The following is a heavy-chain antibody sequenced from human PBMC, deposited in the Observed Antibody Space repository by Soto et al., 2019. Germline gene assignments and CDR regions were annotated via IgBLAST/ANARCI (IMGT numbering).Heavy chain of an antibody. Sequence: SETLYLTCTVSGGSISSYYWSWIRQPPGKGLEWIGYIYYSGSTNYNPSLKSRVTISVDTSKNQFSLKLSSVTAADTAVYYCARDLGDVDTAMANYFDYWGQGTLVTVSS. CDR3: ARDLGDVDTAMANYFDY. CDR2: IYYSGST. V-gene: IGHV4-59*01. CDR1: GGSISSYY. J-gene: IGHJ4*02. D-gene: IGHD5-18*01.